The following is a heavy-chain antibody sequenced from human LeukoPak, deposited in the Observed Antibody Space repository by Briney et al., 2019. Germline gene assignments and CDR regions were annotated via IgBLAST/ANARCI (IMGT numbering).Heavy chain of an antibody. V-gene: IGHV4-59*01. CDR3: ARGYRGNGYFQH. CDR1: GGSISSYY. Sequence: SETLSLTCTVSGGSISSYYWSWIRQPPGKGLEWIGYIYYSGSTNYNPSLKSRVTISVDTSKNQFSLKLSSVTAADTAVYYCARGYRGNGYFQHWGQGTLVTVSS. J-gene: IGHJ1*01. D-gene: IGHD3-16*02. CDR2: IYYSGST.